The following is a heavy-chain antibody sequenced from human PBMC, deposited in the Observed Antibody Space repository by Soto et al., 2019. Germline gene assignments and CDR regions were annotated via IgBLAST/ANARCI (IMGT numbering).Heavy chain of an antibody. CDR1: GDSVSTGSAT. CDR3: VRLVGNSWLDY. J-gene: IGHJ4*02. V-gene: IGHV6-1*01. CDR2: TYYRSKWYY. D-gene: IGHD6-13*01. Sequence: PXQTLSLTCDISGDSVSTGSATWNLIRQSPSRGLEWLGRTYYRSKWYYDYAVSVRSRISINPDTSKNQFSLQLNSVTPEDTAVYYCVRLVGNSWLDYWGPGTLVTVSS.